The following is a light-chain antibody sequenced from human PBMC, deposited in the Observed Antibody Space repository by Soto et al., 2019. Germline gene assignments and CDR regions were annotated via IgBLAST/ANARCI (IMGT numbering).Light chain of an antibody. CDR3: QLLNAYPLT. J-gene: IGKJ4*01. CDR1: QAISTY. Sequence: DIQLTQSPSLLSASVGDRVTITCRASQAISTYLAWYQQTSGKAPKLLISAASTLQRGVPSRFRGSGSGTQFTLTISSLQPEDFATYYCQLLNAYPLTFGGGTRVEIK. CDR2: AAS. V-gene: IGKV1-9*01.